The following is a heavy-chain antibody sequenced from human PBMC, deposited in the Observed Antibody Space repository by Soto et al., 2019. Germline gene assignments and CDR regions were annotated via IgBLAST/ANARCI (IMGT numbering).Heavy chain of an antibody. D-gene: IGHD4-17*01. V-gene: IGHV5-10-1*01. CDR1: GYSFTSYW. J-gene: IGHJ3*02. Sequence: GESLKISCKGSGYSFTSYWISWVRQMPGKGLEWTGRIDPSDSYTNYSPSFQGHVTISADKSISTAYLQWSSLKASDTAMYYCARHGGYGDYGDAFDIWGQGTMVTVSS. CDR2: IDPSDSYT. CDR3: ARHGGYGDYGDAFDI.